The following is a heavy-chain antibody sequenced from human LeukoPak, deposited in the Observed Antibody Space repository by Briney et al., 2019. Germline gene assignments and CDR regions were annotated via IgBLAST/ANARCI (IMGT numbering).Heavy chain of an antibody. J-gene: IGHJ3*02. D-gene: IGHD3-3*01. Sequence: PGGSLRLSCAASGFTFSNAWMNWVRQAPGKGLEWVGRIKSKTDGGTTDYAAPVKGRFTISRDDSKNTLYLQMNSLKTEDTAVYYCTTDQGGFLEWLLPTGFDAFDIWGQGTMVTVSS. CDR2: IKSKTDGGTT. V-gene: IGHV3-15*07. CDR1: GFTFSNAW. CDR3: TTDQGGFLEWLLPTGFDAFDI.